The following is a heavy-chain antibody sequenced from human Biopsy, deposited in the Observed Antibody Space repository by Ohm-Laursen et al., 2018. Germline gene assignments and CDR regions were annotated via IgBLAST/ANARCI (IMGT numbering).Heavy chain of an antibody. Sequence: TLSLTCTVSGVSINGGRYYWNWIRHHPGKGLEWIGNIFYSANTYYTPSLKSRVTMSVDTSKKQLSLKVRSVTAADTAVYYCARGEYSSSIFDHWGQGTLVTVSS. CDR1: GVSINGGRYY. D-gene: IGHD6-6*01. V-gene: IGHV4-31*03. J-gene: IGHJ4*02. CDR2: IFYSANT. CDR3: ARGEYSSSIFDH.